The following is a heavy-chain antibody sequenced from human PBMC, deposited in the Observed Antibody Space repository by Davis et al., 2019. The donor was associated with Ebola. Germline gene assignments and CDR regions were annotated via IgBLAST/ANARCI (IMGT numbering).Heavy chain of an antibody. D-gene: IGHD3-3*01. Sequence: ASVKVSCKASGYTFSNYAMHWVRQAPGQRLEWMGWINAGNGNTKYSQKFQGRVTITRDTSASTAYMKLSSLRSEDTAVYYCARANYDFWSGYYAPDYWGQGTLVTVSS. CDR1: GYTFSNYA. CDR3: ARANYDFWSGYYAPDY. J-gene: IGHJ4*02. CDR2: INAGNGNT. V-gene: IGHV1-3*01.